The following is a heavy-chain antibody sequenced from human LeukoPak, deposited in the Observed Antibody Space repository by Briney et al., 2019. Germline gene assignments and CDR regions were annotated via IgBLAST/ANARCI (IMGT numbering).Heavy chain of an antibody. CDR2: IYTSGST. D-gene: IGHD5-18*01. V-gene: IGHV4-59*10. CDR3: ARSTAKSRYYYYYYYMDV. J-gene: IGHJ6*03. Sequence: SETLSLTCAVYGGSFSGYYWSWIRQPPGKGLEWIGRIYTSGSTNYNPSLKSRVTMSVDTSKNQFSLKLSSVTAADTAVYYCARSTAKSRYYYYYYYMDVWGKGTTVTVSS. CDR1: GGSFSGYY.